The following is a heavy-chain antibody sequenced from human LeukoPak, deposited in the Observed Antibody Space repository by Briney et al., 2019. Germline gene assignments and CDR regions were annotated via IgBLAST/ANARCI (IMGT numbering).Heavy chain of an antibody. J-gene: IGHJ6*04. CDR3: ARKGPYYNSLTGYYKNGLDV. Sequence: SETLSLTCAVSGGFISSNNWWKWVRQPSGKGLEWVGEIYHSGSTNYNPSLESRVTISVDKSKNQFSPKLSSVTAADTAVYYCARKGPYYNSLTGYYKNGLDVWGKGTTVFVSS. CDR1: GGFISSNNW. CDR2: IYHSGST. V-gene: IGHV4-4*02. D-gene: IGHD3-9*01.